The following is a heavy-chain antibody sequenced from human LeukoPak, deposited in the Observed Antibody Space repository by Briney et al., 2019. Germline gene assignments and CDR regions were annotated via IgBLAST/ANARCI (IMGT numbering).Heavy chain of an antibody. CDR3: ARDPVVQLGRQKGWFDP. J-gene: IGHJ5*02. Sequence: SVKVSCKASGGTFSSYAISWVRQAPGQGLEWMGGIIPIFGTANYAQKFQGRVTITADESTSTAYMELSSLRSEDTAVYYCARDPVVQLGRQKGWFDPWGQGTLVTVSS. CDR1: GGTFSSYA. D-gene: IGHD1-1*01. V-gene: IGHV1-69*13. CDR2: IIPIFGTA.